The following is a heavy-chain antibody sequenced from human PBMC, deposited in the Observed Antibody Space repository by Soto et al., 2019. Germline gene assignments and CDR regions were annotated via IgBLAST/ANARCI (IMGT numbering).Heavy chain of an antibody. J-gene: IGHJ4*02. CDR3: ARGGERVAMPSGY. Sequence: PSETLSLTCTVSGGSISSDYWSWIRQPPGKGLEWIGYIYYSGSTNYNPSLKSRVTISVDTSKNQFSLKLSSVTAADTAVYYCARGGERVAMPSGYWGQGTLVTVSS. CDR2: IYYSGST. D-gene: IGHD2-2*01. CDR1: GGSISSDY. V-gene: IGHV4-59*01.